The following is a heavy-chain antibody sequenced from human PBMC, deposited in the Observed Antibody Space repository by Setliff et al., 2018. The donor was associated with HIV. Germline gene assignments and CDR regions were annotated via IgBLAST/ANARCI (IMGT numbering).Heavy chain of an antibody. CDR1: DDSISSNY. D-gene: IGHD3-3*01. V-gene: IGHV4-4*07. CDR3: ARDGFWSGYIDY. J-gene: IGHJ4*02. Sequence: SETLSLTCTVSDDSISSNYWSWIRQPAGKGLEWIGRIYTSGSTNYNPSLKSRVTMSVDTSKNQFSLKLSSVTAADTAVYYCARDGFWSGYIDYWGQGTLVTVSS. CDR2: IYTSGST.